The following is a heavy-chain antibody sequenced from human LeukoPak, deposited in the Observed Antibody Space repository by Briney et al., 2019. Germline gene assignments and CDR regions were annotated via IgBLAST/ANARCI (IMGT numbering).Heavy chain of an antibody. D-gene: IGHD2-15*01. Sequence: PSETLSLTCTVSGASTRSGDYYWSWIRQPPGKGLEWIGYIYDSGSTYYNPSLKSRITISVDTSENRFSLKLSSVTATDTAVYYCARDCSGGSCYGAFDIWAKGQWSPSLQ. CDR3: ARDCSGGSCYGAFDI. CDR1: GASTRSGDYY. V-gene: IGHV4-30-4*01. J-gene: IGHJ3*02. CDR2: IYDSGST.